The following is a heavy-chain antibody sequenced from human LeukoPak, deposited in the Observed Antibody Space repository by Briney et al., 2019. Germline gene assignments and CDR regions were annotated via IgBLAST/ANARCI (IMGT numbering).Heavy chain of an antibody. D-gene: IGHD5-24*01. V-gene: IGHV4-59*01. CDR2: IYYSGTT. J-gene: IGHJ4*02. CDR3: ARGAGAGYNLQPFDY. Sequence: SETLSLTCTVSGGSLSNYHWSWIRQPPGKGLEWIGYIYYSGTTNYNPSLKSRVTISIDTSKNQFSLKLSSVTAADTAVYYCARGAGAGYNLQPFDYWGQGTLVTVSS. CDR1: GGSLSNYH.